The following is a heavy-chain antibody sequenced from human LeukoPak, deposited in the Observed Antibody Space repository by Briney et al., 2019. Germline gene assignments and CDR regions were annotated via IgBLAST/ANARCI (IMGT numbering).Heavy chain of an antibody. D-gene: IGHD5-24*01. J-gene: IGHJ4*02. CDR3: ARDRGWLQSDY. CDR2: ISGSGGST. V-gene: IGHV3-23*01. Sequence: GGSLRLSCAASGFTFNNYAMSWVRQAPGKGLEWVSTISGSGGSTYNADSVKGRFTISRDNSKNTLYLQMNSLRAEDTAVYYCARDRGWLQSDYWGQGTLVTVSS. CDR1: GFTFNNYA.